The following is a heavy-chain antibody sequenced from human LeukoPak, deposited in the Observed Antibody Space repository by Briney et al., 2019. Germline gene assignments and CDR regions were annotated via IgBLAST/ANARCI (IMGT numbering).Heavy chain of an antibody. Sequence: GESLKISCKGSGYSFTSYWIGWVRQMPGKGLEWIGIIYPGDSDTRYSPSFQGQVTFSADKSISTAYLQWSSLKASDTAMYYCARRYCSGGSCSYFDLWGRGTLVTVSS. D-gene: IGHD2-15*01. CDR2: IYPGDSDT. J-gene: IGHJ2*01. CDR3: ARRYCSGGSCSYFDL. V-gene: IGHV5-51*01. CDR1: GYSFTSYW.